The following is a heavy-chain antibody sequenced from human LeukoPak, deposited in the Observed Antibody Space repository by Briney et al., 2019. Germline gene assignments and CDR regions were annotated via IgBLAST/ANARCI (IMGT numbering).Heavy chain of an antibody. D-gene: IGHD6-19*01. J-gene: IGHJ4*02. CDR3: ARGSGFRGYFDY. Sequence: PSETLSLTCTVSGGSISSYYWSWIRQPPGKGLEWIGYIYYSGSTNYNPSLKSRVTISVDTSKNQFSLKLSPVTAADTAVYYCARGSGFRGYFDYWGQGTLVTVSS. CDR1: GGSISSYY. CDR2: IYYSGST. V-gene: IGHV4-59*01.